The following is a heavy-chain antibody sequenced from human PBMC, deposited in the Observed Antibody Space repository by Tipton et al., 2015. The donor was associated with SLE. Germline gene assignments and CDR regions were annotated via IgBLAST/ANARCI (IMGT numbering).Heavy chain of an antibody. CDR2: ISGDASST. V-gene: IGHV3-74*01. CDR1: GFTFSTYW. CDR3: ARDAGMYMDV. D-gene: IGHD1-14*01. J-gene: IGHJ6*02. Sequence: SLRLSCEASGFTFSTYWMHWVRQAPGKGLVWVSIISGDASSTRYADSVKGRFIISRDNAKNTLYLQMNSLRAEDTAVYYRARDAGMYMDVWGQGTAVTVSS.